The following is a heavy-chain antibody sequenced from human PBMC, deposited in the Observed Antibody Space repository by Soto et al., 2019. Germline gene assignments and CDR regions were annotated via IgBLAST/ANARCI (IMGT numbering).Heavy chain of an antibody. CDR2: ISPSGRNI. CDR1: GFTFSSYE. CDR3: ASPVLTGYHYYFDY. D-gene: IGHD3-9*01. J-gene: IGHJ4*02. V-gene: IGHV3-48*03. Sequence: PGGSLRLSCAASGFTFSSYEMSWVRQAPGKGLEWVSYISPSGRNIYYADSVRGRFTISRDNAKNSLYLQMNSLRAEDTSIYYCASPVLTGYHYYFDYWGQGTLVNVSS.